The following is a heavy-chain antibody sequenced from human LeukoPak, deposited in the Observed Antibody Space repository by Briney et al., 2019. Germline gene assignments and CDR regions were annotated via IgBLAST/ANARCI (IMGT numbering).Heavy chain of an antibody. CDR3: ARGPIGGLRKGFDI. CDR2: INTHNGAT. D-gene: IGHD1-26*01. CDR1: GNTFAGYY. J-gene: IGHJ4*02. V-gene: IGHV1-2*02. Sequence: PVASVRVSCKASGNTFAGYYVHWVRQAPGQGLEWMGWINTHNGATNYAQHFQGRVTMTTDTAVTTAYMDLDGLISDDAAVYFCARGPIGGLRKGFDIWGQGTLVTVSS.